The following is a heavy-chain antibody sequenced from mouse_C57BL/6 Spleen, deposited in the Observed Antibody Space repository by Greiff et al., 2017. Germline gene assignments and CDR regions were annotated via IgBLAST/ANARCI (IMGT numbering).Heavy chain of an antibody. D-gene: IGHD1-1*01. CDR1: GYTFTSYG. Sequence: QVQLQQSGAELARPGASVKLSCKASGYTFTSYGISWVKQRTGQGLEWIGEIYPRSGNTYYNEKFKGKATLTADKSSSTAYMELRSLTSEDSAVYDCARENYGGSYSYAMDYWGQGTSVTVSS. V-gene: IGHV1-81*01. CDR2: IYPRSGNT. J-gene: IGHJ4*01. CDR3: ARENYGGSYSYAMDY.